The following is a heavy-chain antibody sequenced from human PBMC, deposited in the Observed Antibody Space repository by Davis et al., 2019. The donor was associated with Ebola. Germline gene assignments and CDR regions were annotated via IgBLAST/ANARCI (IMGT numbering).Heavy chain of an antibody. J-gene: IGHJ4*02. V-gene: IGHV4-30-4*01. CDR1: GASVNSGGYY. Sequence: MPSETLSLTCTASGASVNSGGYYWSWIRQPPGKGLEWIGYVSYSGDSYLKSSLKSRVTISLDTSKNQFSLMLTSVTAADTAVYFCARVDLGIPYYFDRWGQGTLVTVSS. D-gene: IGHD7-27*01. CDR3: ARVDLGIPYYFDR. CDR2: VSYSGDS.